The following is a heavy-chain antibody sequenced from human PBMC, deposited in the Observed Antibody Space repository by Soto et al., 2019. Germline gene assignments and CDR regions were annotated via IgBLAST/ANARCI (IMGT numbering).Heavy chain of an antibody. J-gene: IGHJ5*02. CDR1: GGSFSGYY. D-gene: IGHD3-3*01. Sequence: SETLSLTCAVYGGSFSGYYLSWIRQPPGKGLEWIGEINHSGSTNYNPSLKSRVTISVDTSKNQFSLKLSSVTAADTAVYYCARGGVAVLRFLEWSNWFDPWGQGTLVTVYS. CDR3: ARGGVAVLRFLEWSNWFDP. V-gene: IGHV4-34*01. CDR2: INHSGST.